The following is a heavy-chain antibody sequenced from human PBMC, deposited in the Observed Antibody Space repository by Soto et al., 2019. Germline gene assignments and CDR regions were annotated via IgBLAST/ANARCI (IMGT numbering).Heavy chain of an antibody. V-gene: IGHV5-51*01. CDR2: IYPGDSDT. Sequence: PGESLKISCKGSGYSFTSYWIGWVRQMPGKGLEWMGIIYPGDSDTRYSPSFQGQVTISADKSISTAYLQWSSLKASDTAMYYCARQGSGTTTMYYYYYGMDVWGQGTTVTVSS. J-gene: IGHJ6*02. D-gene: IGHD1-26*01. CDR1: GYSFTSYW. CDR3: ARQGSGTTTMYYYYYGMDV.